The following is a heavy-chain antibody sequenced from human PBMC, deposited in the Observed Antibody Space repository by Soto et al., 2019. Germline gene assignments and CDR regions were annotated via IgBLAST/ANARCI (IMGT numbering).Heavy chain of an antibody. CDR2: IYHSGST. CDR1: GCSIGSSNL. V-gene: IGHV4-4*02. CDR3: ASAILGYCTNGVCYPNYYYYGMDV. Sequence: SDTQALTCAFSGCSIGSSNLWIWVRQPPGKWLGWIGEIYHSGSTNYNPSLKSRVTISVDKSKNQFSLKLSSVTAADTAVYYCASAILGYCTNGVCYPNYYYYGMDVWGQGTTVTVS. D-gene: IGHD2-8*01. J-gene: IGHJ6*02.